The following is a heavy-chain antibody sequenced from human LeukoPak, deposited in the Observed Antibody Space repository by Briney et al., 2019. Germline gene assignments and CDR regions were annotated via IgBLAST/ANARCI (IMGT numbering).Heavy chain of an antibody. CDR2: IYYSVST. CDR1: GGSISSVGYY. Sequence: SETLSLTCTVSGGSISSVGYYWSWLRQHPGKGLEWVGYIYYSVSTYYNPSLKSRVTISVDTSKNQFSLKLSSVTAADTAVYYCARVTSYYYYYMDVWGKGTTVTVSS. V-gene: IGHV4-31*03. J-gene: IGHJ6*03. CDR3: ARVTSYYYYYMDV.